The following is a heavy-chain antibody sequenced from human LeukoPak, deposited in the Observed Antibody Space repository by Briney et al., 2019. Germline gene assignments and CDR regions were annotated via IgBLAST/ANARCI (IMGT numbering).Heavy chain of an antibody. D-gene: IGHD3-9*01. CDR2: INAGNGNT. Sequence: ASVKVSCKASGYTFTSYAMHWGRQAPGQRLEWMGWINAGNGNTKYSQKFQGRVTITRDTSASTAYMELSSLRSEDTAVYYCARGYFDWLLRDTEFDYWGQGTLVTVSS. CDR3: ARGYFDWLLRDTEFDY. J-gene: IGHJ4*02. V-gene: IGHV1-3*01. CDR1: GYTFTSYA.